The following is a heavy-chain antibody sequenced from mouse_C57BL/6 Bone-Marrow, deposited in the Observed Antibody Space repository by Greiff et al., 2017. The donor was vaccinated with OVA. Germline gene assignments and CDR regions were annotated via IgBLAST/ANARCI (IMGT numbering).Heavy chain of an antibody. CDR2: IYPGSGST. CDR1: GYTFTSYW. Sequence: QVQLQQPGAELVKPGASVKISCKASGYTFTSYWITWVKQRPGQGLEWIGDIYPGSGSTNYNEKFKSKATLTVDTSSSTAYMQLSSLTSEASAVYNSAKGAPRYSEVWGTEATGTASS. J-gene: IGHJ1*03. CDR3: AKGAPRYSEV. V-gene: IGHV1-55*01.